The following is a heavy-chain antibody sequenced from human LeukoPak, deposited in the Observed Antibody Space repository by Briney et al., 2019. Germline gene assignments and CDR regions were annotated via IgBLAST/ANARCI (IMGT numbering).Heavy chain of an antibody. CDR1: GFTFSSYS. D-gene: IGHD3-22*01. CDR2: ISSSSTI. CDR3: ARDYSSGDDAFDI. V-gene: IGHV3-48*01. Sequence: GGSLRLSCAASGFTFSSYSMNWVRQAPGKGLEWVSYISSSSTIYYADSVKGRFTISRDNAKNSLYLQMNSLRAEDTAVYYCARDYSSGDDAFDIWGQGTMVTVSS. J-gene: IGHJ3*02.